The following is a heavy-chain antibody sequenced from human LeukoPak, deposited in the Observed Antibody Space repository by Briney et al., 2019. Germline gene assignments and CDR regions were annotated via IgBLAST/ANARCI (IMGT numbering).Heavy chain of an antibody. CDR2: IGGSGGGT. J-gene: IGHJ4*02. Sequence: PGGSLRLSCAASGFTFSNYAMTWVRQAPGKGLEWVSAIGGSGGGTYYADSVKGRFAISRDNSMNTLYLQMNSLRAEDTAVYYCARVSDYDPYWGQGTLVTVSS. CDR1: GFTFSNYA. V-gene: IGHV3-23*01. CDR3: ARVSDYDPY. D-gene: IGHD3-3*01.